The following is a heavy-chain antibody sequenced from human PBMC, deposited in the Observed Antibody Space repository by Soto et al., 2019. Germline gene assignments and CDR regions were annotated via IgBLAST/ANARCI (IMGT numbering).Heavy chain of an antibody. Sequence: SETLSLTCAVSGYSISSGYYWGWIRQPPGKGLEWIGSIYHSGSTYYNPSLKSRVTISVDTSKNQFSLKLSSVTAADTAVYYCARLGSGSYYALGAFDISGQGTMVTVS. CDR3: ARLGSGSYYALGAFDI. D-gene: IGHD3-10*01. CDR1: GYSISSGYY. CDR2: IYHSGST. V-gene: IGHV4-38-2*01. J-gene: IGHJ3*02.